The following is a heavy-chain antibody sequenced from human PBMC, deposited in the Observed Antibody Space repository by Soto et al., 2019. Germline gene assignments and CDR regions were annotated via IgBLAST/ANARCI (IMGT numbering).Heavy chain of an antibody. CDR2: ISGSGGST. Sequence: GGSLRLSCAASGFTFSSYAMSWVRQAPGKGLEWVSAISGSGGSTYYADSVKGRFTISRDNSKNTLYLQMNSLRAEDTAVYYCAKSLYSSSSGLDYYYGMDVWGQGTTVTVSS. D-gene: IGHD6-6*01. CDR1: GFTFSSYA. CDR3: AKSLYSSSSGLDYYYGMDV. V-gene: IGHV3-23*01. J-gene: IGHJ6*02.